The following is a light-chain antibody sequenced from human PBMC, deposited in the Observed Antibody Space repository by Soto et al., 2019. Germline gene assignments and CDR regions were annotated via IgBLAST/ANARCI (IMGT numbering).Light chain of an antibody. J-gene: IGLJ1*01. Sequence: QSVLTQPASVSGSPGQSITISCTGTSSDVGGYNYVSWYQQHPGKAPKLMIYDVRNRPSGVSNRFSGSKSVNTASLTISGLQAEDEADYYCSSYTPISTYVFGTGTKVTVL. V-gene: IGLV2-14*01. CDR3: SSYTPISTYV. CDR2: DVR. CDR1: SSDVGGYNY.